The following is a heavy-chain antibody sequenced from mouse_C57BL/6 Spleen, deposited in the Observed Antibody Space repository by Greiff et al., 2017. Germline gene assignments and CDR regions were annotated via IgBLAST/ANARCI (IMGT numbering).Heavy chain of an antibody. V-gene: IGHV5-12*01. CDR3: ARQDTTVVGAMDY. CDR2: ISNGGGST. Sequence: EVNLVESGGGLVQPGGSLKLSCAASGFTFSDYYMYWVRQTPEKRLEWVAYISNGGGSTYYPDTVKGRFTISRDNAKNTLYLQMSRLMSEDTAMYYCARQDTTVVGAMDYWGQGTSVTVSS. D-gene: IGHD1-1*01. CDR1: GFTFSDYY. J-gene: IGHJ4*01.